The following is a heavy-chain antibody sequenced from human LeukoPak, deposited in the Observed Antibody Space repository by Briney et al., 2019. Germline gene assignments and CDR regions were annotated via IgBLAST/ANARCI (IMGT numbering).Heavy chain of an antibody. CDR3: ARPPYGSGSSSDY. V-gene: IGHV4-34*01. CDR1: GGSFSGYY. Sequence: PSETLSLTCAVYGGSFSGYYWSWIRQPPGKGLEWIGEINHSGSTNYNPSLKSRLTISVDTSKNQFSLKLSSVTAADTAVYYCARPPYGSGSSSDYWGQGTLVTVSS. CDR2: INHSGST. D-gene: IGHD3-10*01. J-gene: IGHJ4*02.